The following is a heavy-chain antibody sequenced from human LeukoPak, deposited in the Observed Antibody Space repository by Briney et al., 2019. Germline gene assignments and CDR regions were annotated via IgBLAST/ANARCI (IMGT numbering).Heavy chain of an antibody. D-gene: IGHD1-26*01. V-gene: IGHV3-53*01. CDR3: ARVGIGGSYSYFDY. Sequence: PGGSLRLSCAASGFTVSSNYMSWVRQAPWRGLEGVSVIYSGGSTYYADSVKGRFTISRDNSKSTLYLQMNSLRAEDTAVYYCARVGIGGSYSYFDYWGQGTLVTVSS. CDR2: IYSGGST. CDR1: GFTVSSNY. J-gene: IGHJ4*02.